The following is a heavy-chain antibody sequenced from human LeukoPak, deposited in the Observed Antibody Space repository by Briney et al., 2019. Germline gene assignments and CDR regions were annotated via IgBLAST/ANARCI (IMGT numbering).Heavy chain of an antibody. D-gene: IGHD3-9*01. Sequence: GASVKVSCKASGGTFSSYAISWVRQAPGQGLEWMGGIIPIFGTANYAQKFQGRVTITADESTSTAYMELSSLRSEDTAVYYCARNLRAYDILTGYPIPYYYYGMDVWGQGTTVTVSS. CDR3: ARNLRAYDILTGYPIPYYYYGMDV. J-gene: IGHJ6*02. CDR2: IIPIFGTA. CDR1: GGTFSSYA. V-gene: IGHV1-69*13.